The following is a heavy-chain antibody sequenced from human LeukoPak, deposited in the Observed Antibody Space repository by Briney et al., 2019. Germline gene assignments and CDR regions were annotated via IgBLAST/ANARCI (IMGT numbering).Heavy chain of an antibody. V-gene: IGHV4-4*07. J-gene: IGHJ4*01. Sequence: SDTLSLTCTVSGRSISSYYWSWLRQPAGKGLEWIGRVYTSGSTNYNPSLKSRVTMSVDTSKKQFSLKLTSVPAADTAVYYCARMYSGTYGGIDYWGQEPRSPCPQ. D-gene: IGHD1-26*01. CDR2: VYTSGST. CDR1: GRSISSYY. CDR3: ARMYSGTYGGIDY.